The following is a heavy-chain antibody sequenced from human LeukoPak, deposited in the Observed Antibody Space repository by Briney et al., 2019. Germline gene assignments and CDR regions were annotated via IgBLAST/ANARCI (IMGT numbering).Heavy chain of an antibody. CDR3: ARVPTILGWFDP. V-gene: IGHV1-2*02. CDR1: GYTFTGYY. Sequence: ASVKVSCKASGYTFTGYYMHWVRQAPGQGLEWMGWINPNSGGTNYAQKFQGRVTMTRETSISTAYMELSRLRSDDTAVYYCARVPTILGWFDPWGQGTLVTVSS. J-gene: IGHJ5*02. CDR2: INPNSGGT. D-gene: IGHD3-9*01.